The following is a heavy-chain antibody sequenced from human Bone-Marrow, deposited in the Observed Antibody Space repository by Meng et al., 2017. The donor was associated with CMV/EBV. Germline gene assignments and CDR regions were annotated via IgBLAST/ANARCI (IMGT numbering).Heavy chain of an antibody. D-gene: IGHD2-21*01. CDR1: GFTFDDYA. CDR2: ISWNSGSI. V-gene: IGHV3-9*01. J-gene: IGHJ6*02. Sequence: SLRLSCAASGFTFDDYAMHWVRQAPGKGLEWVSGISWNSGSIGYADSVKGRFTISRDNAKNSLYLQMNSLRAEDTAVYYCARDVSPRSSAYFAIYYFYALAVWGQGPTVTVSS. CDR3: ARDVSPRSSAYFAIYYFYALAV.